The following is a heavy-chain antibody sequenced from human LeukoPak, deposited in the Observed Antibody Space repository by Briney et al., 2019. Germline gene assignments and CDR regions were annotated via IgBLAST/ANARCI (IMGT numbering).Heavy chain of an antibody. D-gene: IGHD4-17*01. Sequence: GGSLRLSCAASGFTFSSYWMHWVRQAPGKGLVWVSRINRDGSSTNYADSVKGRFTISRDNSKNTLYLQMNSLRAEDTAVYYCAEGEDDYGDYEDVYWGQGTLVTVSS. V-gene: IGHV3-74*01. J-gene: IGHJ4*02. CDR2: INRDGSST. CDR3: AEGEDDYGDYEDVY. CDR1: GFTFSSYW.